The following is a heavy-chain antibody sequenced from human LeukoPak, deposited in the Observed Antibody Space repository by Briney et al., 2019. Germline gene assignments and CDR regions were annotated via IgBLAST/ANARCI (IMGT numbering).Heavy chain of an antibody. Sequence: PSETLSLTCTVSGDSITSGSYYWSWIRQAPGKGLEWIGYIYKSGDTYSNPSLKSRATVSMDRSRNQFSLNLRSVTDADTAVYYCARLIAADPQLDCWGQGTLVTVSS. CDR1: GDSITSGSYY. D-gene: IGHD6-13*01. J-gene: IGHJ4*02. V-gene: IGHV4-30-2*01. CDR2: IYKSGDT. CDR3: ARLIAADPQLDC.